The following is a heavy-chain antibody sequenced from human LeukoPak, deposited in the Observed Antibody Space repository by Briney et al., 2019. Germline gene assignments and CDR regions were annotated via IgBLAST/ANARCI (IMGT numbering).Heavy chain of an antibody. J-gene: IGHJ6*02. CDR2: LFSGGNT. Sequence: GGSLRLSCAASGFSVSNNYMSWVRKAPGKGLEWVSVLFSGGNTYYADSVKGRFTISRDNAKNSLYLQMNSLRAEDTALYYCAKDLGEFNYYYYGMDVWGQGTTVTVSS. D-gene: IGHD3-10*01. CDR1: GFSVSNNY. CDR3: AKDLGEFNYYYYGMDV. V-gene: IGHV3-53*05.